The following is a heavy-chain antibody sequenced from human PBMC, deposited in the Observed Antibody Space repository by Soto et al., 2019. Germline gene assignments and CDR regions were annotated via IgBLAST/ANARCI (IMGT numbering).Heavy chain of an antibody. V-gene: IGHV3-53*01. Sequence: GESLKLSCAASGFTVTSNYMSWVRQAPGKGLEWVSVIFSGGTTHYADSVKGRFTISRDNSKNTLYLQMSSLRVDDTAVYYCAREPRGGHNFHYSGPGTLATVSS. D-gene: IGHD3-10*01. CDR3: AREPRGGHNFHY. CDR2: IFSGGTT. CDR1: GFTVTSNY. J-gene: IGHJ4*02.